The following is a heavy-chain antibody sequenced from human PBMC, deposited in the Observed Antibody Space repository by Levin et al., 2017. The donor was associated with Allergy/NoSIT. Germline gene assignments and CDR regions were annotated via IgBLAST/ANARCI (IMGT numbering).Heavy chain of an antibody. CDR3: ASAVVVAASWTY. V-gene: IGHV4-61*01. CDR2: IYYSGST. J-gene: IGHJ4*02. CDR1: GGSVSSGSYY. D-gene: IGHD2-15*01. Sequence: SETLSLTCTVSGGSVSSGSYYWSWIRQPPGKGLEWIGYIYYSGSTNYNPSLKSRVTISVDTSKNQFSLKLSSVTAADTAVYYCASAVVVAASWTYWGQGTLVTVSS.